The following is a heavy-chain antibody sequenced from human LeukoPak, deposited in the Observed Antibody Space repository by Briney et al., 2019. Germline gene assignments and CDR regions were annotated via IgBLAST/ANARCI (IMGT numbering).Heavy chain of an antibody. V-gene: IGHV3-7*05. CDR2: IEQDGSER. J-gene: IGHJ5*02. CDR1: GFTFSTYW. CDR3: ARGTYYYDT. Sequence: GGSLRLSCAASGFTFSTYWMSWVRQAPGKGLEWVANIEQDGSERYYVDSVKGRFTISRDNAKNSLYLQMNRLRAEDTAVYYCARGTYYYDTWGQGTLVTVSS. D-gene: IGHD3-22*01.